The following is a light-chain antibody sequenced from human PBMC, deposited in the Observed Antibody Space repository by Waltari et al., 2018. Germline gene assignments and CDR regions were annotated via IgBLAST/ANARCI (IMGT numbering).Light chain of an antibody. J-gene: IGLJ2*01. CDR1: TGTVTNNHY. CDR2: DTT. Sequence: QAVVTQEPSVTVSPGGTLTLTCGSSTGTVTNNHYPYWFQQKPGQAPRTLIYDTTNKYSWTPARFSGSLLGGQAALTRSGVQPEDEAEYYCLLSFGITQIFGGGTKLTVL. V-gene: IGLV7-46*01. CDR3: LLSFGITQI.